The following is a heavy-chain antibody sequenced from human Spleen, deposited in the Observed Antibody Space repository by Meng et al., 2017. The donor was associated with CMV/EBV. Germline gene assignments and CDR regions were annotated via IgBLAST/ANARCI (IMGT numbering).Heavy chain of an antibody. V-gene: IGHV3-48*03. J-gene: IGHJ6*02. CDR1: GFTFSSYE. CDR2: ISSSGSTI. CDR3: AREGRAYDDFWSGLYYGMDV. Sequence: GGSLRLSCAASGFTFSSYEMNWVRQTPGKGLEGVSYISSSGSTIYYADSVKGRFTISRDNAKNSLYLQMNSLRAEDTAVYYCAREGRAYDDFWSGLYYGMDVWGQGTTVTVSS. D-gene: IGHD3-3*01.